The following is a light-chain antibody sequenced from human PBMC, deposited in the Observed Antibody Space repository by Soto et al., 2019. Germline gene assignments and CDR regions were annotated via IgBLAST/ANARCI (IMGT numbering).Light chain of an antibody. CDR2: GAS. V-gene: IGKV3D-15*01. J-gene: IGKJ5*01. Sequence: EILMTQCPVTLSVSPGERATLSCRASQFVSSNLAWYQQKPGQAPRLLIYGASTRATGIPARFSGSGSGTEFTLTISNLQSEDFAVYFCQQYHNWPPITFGQGTRLEIK. CDR1: QFVSSN. CDR3: QQYHNWPPIT.